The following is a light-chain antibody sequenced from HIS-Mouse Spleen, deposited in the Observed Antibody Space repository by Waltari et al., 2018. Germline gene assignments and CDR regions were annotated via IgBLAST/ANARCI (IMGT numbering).Light chain of an antibody. CDR3: QQRSNWPPRT. Sequence: EIVLTHSLATLSLSPGESATLSGRASQSVSSYLAGYQQQPGQAPRLLIYDASNRATGIPARFSGSGSGTDFTLTINSLEPEDFAVYYCQQRSNWPPRTFGQGTKVEIK. CDR2: DAS. J-gene: IGKJ1*01. CDR1: QSVSSY. V-gene: IGKV3-11*01.